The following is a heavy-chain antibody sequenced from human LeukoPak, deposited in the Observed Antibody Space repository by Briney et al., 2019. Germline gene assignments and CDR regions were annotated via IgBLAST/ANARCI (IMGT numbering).Heavy chain of an antibody. CDR1: GFSFGKYG. Sequence: GGSLRLSCVAPGFSFGKYGMHWVRQAPGKGLQWLAIIWYDGHNKYYADSVKGRFTISRDNSKNTLFLEMNDLKAEDTAVYYCAREWGLIAVAGGPGYWGQGTLVTVSS. CDR3: AREWGLIAVAGGPGY. D-gene: IGHD2-21*01. J-gene: IGHJ4*02. CDR2: IWYDGHNK. V-gene: IGHV3-33*01.